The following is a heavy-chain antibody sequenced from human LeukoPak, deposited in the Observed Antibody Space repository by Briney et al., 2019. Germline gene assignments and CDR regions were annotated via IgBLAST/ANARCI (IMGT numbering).Heavy chain of an antibody. CDR3: ARYSTVVTSYYYGMDV. Sequence: ASVKVSCKASGGTFSSYAISWVRQAPGQGLEWMGGIIPIFGTANYAQKFQGRVTITADKSTSTAYMELSSLRSEDTAVYYCARYSTVVTSYYYGMDVWGQGTTVTVSS. CDR1: GGTFSSYA. CDR2: IIPIFGTA. J-gene: IGHJ6*02. V-gene: IGHV1-69*06. D-gene: IGHD4-23*01.